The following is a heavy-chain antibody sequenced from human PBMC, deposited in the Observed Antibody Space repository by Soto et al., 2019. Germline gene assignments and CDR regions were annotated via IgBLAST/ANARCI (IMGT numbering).Heavy chain of an antibody. CDR2: IYSGGST. Sequence: EVQLVESGGGLVQPGGSLSLSCAASGFTVSSNYMSWVRQAPGKVLEWVSVIYSGGSTYYADSVKGRFTISRDDSKNTLYLPMNSLRAEDTAVYDCAPPGAVATSWGQGTLVTVSS. CDR1: GFTVSSNY. V-gene: IGHV3-66*01. D-gene: IGHD6-19*01. J-gene: IGHJ5*02. CDR3: APPGAVATS.